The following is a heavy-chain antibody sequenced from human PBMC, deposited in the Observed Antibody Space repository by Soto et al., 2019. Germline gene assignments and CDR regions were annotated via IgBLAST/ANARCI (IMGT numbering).Heavy chain of an antibody. J-gene: IGHJ4*02. D-gene: IGHD2-15*01. CDR3: AKPGCGSGGCYQYYFEF. CDR2: IGGSDGST. V-gene: IGHV3-23*01. Sequence: VGSLRLSCASSVCTFSDYAMSCVRHSPGKWLEWVSGIGGSDGSTYYADSVKGRFAISRDNFKDTLYLQMNSLRAEDTAIYYCAKPGCGSGGCYQYYFEFWGQGIFVNVSS. CDR1: VCTFSDYA.